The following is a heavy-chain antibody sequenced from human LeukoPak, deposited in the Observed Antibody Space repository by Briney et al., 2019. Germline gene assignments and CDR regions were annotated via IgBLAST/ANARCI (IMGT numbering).Heavy chain of an antibody. J-gene: IGHJ6*02. D-gene: IGHD1-1*01. CDR3: ARGPIQLWIHNAMDV. Sequence: GGSLRLSCTGSGFTFGDHAMSWVRQAPGKGLEWFGFIRSKAYRGTVEYAASVKGRFTISRDDSASIAYLQMNSLKIEDTAVYYCARGPIQLWIHNAMDVWGQGTTVTVSS. CDR2: IRSKAYRGTV. CDR1: GFTFGDHA. V-gene: IGHV3-49*04.